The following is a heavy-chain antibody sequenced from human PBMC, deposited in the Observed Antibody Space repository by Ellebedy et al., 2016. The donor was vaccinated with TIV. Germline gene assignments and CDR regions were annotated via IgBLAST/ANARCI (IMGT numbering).Heavy chain of an antibody. Sequence: SETLSLXXSVSGGSISSGAYYWTWIRQHPGKGMEWIGYMYYSGTPKYNPSLKSRVTMSADTSKNQFSLKVHSVTAADSAVYYCARDPSGDYGVWGHGILVTVSS. J-gene: IGHJ4*01. V-gene: IGHV4-61*08. D-gene: IGHD2-21*02. CDR3: ARDPSGDYGV. CDR1: GGSISSGAYY. CDR2: MYYSGTP.